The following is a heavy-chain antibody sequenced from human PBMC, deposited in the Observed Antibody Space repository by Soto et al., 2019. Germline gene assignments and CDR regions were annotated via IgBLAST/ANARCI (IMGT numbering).Heavy chain of an antibody. D-gene: IGHD5-18*01. CDR3: ARDLWGYSYGYFDY. Sequence: GGSLRLSCAASGFTFSSYGMHWVRQAPGKGLEWVAVIWYDGSNKYYADSVKGRFTISRDNSKNTLYLQMNSLRAEDTAVDYCARDLWGYSYGYFDYWGQGTLVTVSS. V-gene: IGHV3-33*08. CDR1: GFTFSSYG. CDR2: IWYDGSNK. J-gene: IGHJ4*02.